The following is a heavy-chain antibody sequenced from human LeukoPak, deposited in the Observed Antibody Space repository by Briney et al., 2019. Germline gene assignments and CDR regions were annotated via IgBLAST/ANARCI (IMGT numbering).Heavy chain of an antibody. J-gene: IGHJ4*02. CDR1: GFTFSSYS. CDR2: ISSSSRYI. D-gene: IGHD6-13*01. Sequence: GGALTLSCAASGFTFSSYSMNWVRQAPGKGLEGVASISSSSRYIYYADPVKGRFTISRDNAKNSLYLQMNSLRAEDTAVYYCARVRSSWYYFDYWGRGTLVSVSS. V-gene: IGHV3-21*01. CDR3: ARVRSSWYYFDY.